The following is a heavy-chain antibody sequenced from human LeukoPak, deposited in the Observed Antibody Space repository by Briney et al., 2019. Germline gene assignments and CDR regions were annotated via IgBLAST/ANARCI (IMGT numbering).Heavy chain of an antibody. V-gene: IGHV3-23*01. CDR3: AKWTAVPTNDY. CDR1: GFTFSNYA. D-gene: IGHD5-12*01. CDR2: ISGSGGTA. Sequence: PGGSLRLSCAASGFTFSNYAMSWVRRAPGKGLEWVSAISGSGGTAYYADSVKGRVTISRDNSKNTLWLQMTSLRAEDTAVYYCAKWTAVPTNDYWGQGTLVTVSS. J-gene: IGHJ4*02.